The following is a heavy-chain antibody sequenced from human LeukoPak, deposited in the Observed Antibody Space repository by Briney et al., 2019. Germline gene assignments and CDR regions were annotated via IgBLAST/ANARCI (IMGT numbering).Heavy chain of an antibody. CDR1: GGSISXGSYX. CDR3: ASIQSYYFGLDV. J-gene: IGHJ6*02. Sequence: TVSGGSISXGSYXWSWIRQPAGKGLEXIGRINTSGSTNYNPSLKSRVTITVDTSKNQFSLKLSSVTAADTAVYYCASIQSYYFGLDVWGQGTTVTVSS. V-gene: IGHV4-61*02. CDR2: INTSGST. D-gene: IGHD4-11*01.